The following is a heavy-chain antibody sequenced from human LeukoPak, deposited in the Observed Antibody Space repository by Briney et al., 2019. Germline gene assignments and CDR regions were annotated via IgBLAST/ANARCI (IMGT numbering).Heavy chain of an antibody. CDR3: AKDSDRYYYDSSAQNS. V-gene: IGHV3-9*01. D-gene: IGHD3-22*01. J-gene: IGHJ4*02. Sequence: GGSLRLSCAASGFSFSKYAMHWVRQAPGKGLEWVSGISWNSGSIGYADSVKGRFTISRDNSKNTLYLQMNSLRAEDTAVYYCAKDSDRYYYDSSAQNSWGQGTLVTVSS. CDR1: GFSFSKYA. CDR2: ISWNSGSI.